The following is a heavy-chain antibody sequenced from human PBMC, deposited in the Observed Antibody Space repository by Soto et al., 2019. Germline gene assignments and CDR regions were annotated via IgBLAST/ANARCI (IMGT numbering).Heavy chain of an antibody. CDR3: ARGIVVPAATHFDY. CDR1: GYTFTSYG. Sequence: KASGYTFTSYGISWVRQAPGQGLEWMGWISAYNGNTNYAQKLQGRVTMTTDTSTSTASMELRSLRSDDTAVYYCARGIVVPAATHFDYWGQGTLVTVSS. V-gene: IGHV1-18*01. D-gene: IGHD2-2*01. CDR2: ISAYNGNT. J-gene: IGHJ4*02.